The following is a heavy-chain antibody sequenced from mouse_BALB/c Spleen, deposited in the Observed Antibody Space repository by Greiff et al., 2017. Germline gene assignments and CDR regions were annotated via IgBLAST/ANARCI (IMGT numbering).Heavy chain of an antibody. V-gene: IGHV14-3*02. Sequence: VQLQQSGAELVKPGASVKLSCTASGFNIKDTYMHWVKQRPEQGLEWIGRIDPANGNTKYDPKFQGKATITADTSSNTAYLQLSSLTSEDTAVYYCALDYGGSGSMDYWGQGTSVTVSA. CDR3: ALDYGGSGSMDY. CDR1: GFNIKDTY. D-gene: IGHD1-1*02. J-gene: IGHJ4*01. CDR2: IDPANGNT.